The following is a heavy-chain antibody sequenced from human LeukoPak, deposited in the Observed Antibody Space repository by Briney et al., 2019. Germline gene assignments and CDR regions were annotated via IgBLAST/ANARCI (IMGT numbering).Heavy chain of an antibody. CDR1: RYTFTSYG. V-gene: IGHV1-18*01. CDR2: ISAYNGNT. J-gene: IGHJ4*02. D-gene: IGHD3-10*01. CDR3: ARGRRLVRGVIGASYYFDY. Sequence: ASLKVSSKASRYTFTSYGISTVRHAPRQGLEWMGCISAYNGNTNYAQKLQGRVTMTTDTSTSTAYMELRSLRSDDTAVYYCARGRRLVRGVIGASYYFDYWGRGTLVTVSS.